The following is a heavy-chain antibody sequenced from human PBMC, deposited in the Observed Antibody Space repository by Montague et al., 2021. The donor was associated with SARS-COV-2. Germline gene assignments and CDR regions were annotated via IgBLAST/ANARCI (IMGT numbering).Heavy chain of an antibody. CDR3: AKVAGSHDTFDI. Sequence: SETLSLTCTVSGYSISTGYYWGWIRQPPGKGLEWIGTIYHSGSTYFNPSLKSRVTISVDTSKNQFSLNLSSVTAAYTAVYYCAKVAGSHDTFDIWGRGTMVTVSS. D-gene: IGHD6-19*01. J-gene: IGHJ3*02. CDR1: GYSISTGYY. V-gene: IGHV4-38-2*02. CDR2: IYHSGST.